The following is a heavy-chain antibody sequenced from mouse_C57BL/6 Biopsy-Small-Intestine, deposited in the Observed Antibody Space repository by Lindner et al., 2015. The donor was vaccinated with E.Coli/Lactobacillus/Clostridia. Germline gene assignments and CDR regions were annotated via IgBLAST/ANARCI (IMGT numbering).Heavy chain of an antibody. CDR1: GYAFTNYL. D-gene: IGHD4-1*01. V-gene: IGHV1-54*01. CDR2: IHPGSGYT. J-gene: IGHJ1*03. Sequence: VQLQESGAELVRPGTSVKVSCKASGYAFTNYLIEWVKQRPGQGLEWIGVIHPGSGYTNYNEKFKGKATLTADKSSSTAYMLLSSLTSEDSAVYFCARNWDRYFDVWGTGTTVTVSS. CDR3: ARNWDRYFDV.